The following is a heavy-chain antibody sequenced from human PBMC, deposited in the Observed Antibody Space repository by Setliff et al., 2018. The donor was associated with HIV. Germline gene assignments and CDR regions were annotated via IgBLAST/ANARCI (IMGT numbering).Heavy chain of an antibody. D-gene: IGHD5-12*01. CDR1: GYTFTGYY. J-gene: IGHJ3*02. Sequence: ASVKVSCKASGYTFTGYYLHWVRQAPGQGLEWMGWINPNSGGTNYAQKFQGRVSMTRSTSISTAYLELSGLRSEDTAVYYCARDEGRGWLRSAREAFDIWGQGTMVTVSS. CDR2: INPNSGGT. V-gene: IGHV1-2*02. CDR3: ARDEGRGWLRSAREAFDI.